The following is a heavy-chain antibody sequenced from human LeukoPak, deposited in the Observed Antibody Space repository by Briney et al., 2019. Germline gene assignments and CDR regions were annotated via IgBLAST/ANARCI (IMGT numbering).Heavy chain of an antibody. V-gene: IGHV4-59*01. Sequence: SETLSLTCTVSGGSINSYYWSWIRQPPGKGLEWIGYIHYSGSTNYNPSLKSRVTISVDTSKNQFSLKLSSVTAADTAVYYCARAFEVGATYYFDYWGQGILVTVSS. CDR3: ARAFEVGATYYFDY. D-gene: IGHD1-26*01. CDR2: IHYSGST. J-gene: IGHJ4*02. CDR1: GGSINSYY.